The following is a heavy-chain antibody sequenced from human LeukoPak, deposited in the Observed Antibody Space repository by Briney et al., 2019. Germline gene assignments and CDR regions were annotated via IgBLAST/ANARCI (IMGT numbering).Heavy chain of an antibody. D-gene: IGHD7-27*01. CDR2: IFYSGTT. J-gene: IGHJ4*02. CDR3: ARDLGGLGKIDQ. V-gene: IGHV4-31*03. CDR1: GGSFSSGGYY. Sequence: PSETLSLTCTVSGGSFSSGGYYWSWIRQHPGKCLEWIGYIFYSGTTYYNPSLKSRVIISVDASKNQFSLRLSSVTAADTAVYYCARDLGGLGKIDQWGQGTLVTVSS.